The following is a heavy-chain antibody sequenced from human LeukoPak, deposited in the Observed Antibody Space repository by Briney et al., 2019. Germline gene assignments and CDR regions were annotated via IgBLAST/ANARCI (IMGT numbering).Heavy chain of an antibody. Sequence: PGGSLRLSCAASGFTFNSYAMSWVRQAPGKGLEWVSAISGSGGSTYYADSVKGRFTISRDNSKNTLYLQMNSLRAEDTAVYYCARRAGDYSHPYDYWGQGTLVTVSS. CDR3: ARRAGDYSHPYDY. D-gene: IGHD3-22*01. V-gene: IGHV3-23*01. J-gene: IGHJ4*02. CDR1: GFTFNSYA. CDR2: ISGSGGST.